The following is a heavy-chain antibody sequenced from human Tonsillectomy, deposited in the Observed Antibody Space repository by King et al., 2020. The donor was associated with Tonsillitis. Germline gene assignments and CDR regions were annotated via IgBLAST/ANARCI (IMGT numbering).Heavy chain of an antibody. D-gene: IGHD6-13*01. V-gene: IGHV3-30*02. CDR1: GFTFSSYG. CDR3: AKDSVPNNRTRIAEGAFDI. Sequence: QLVQSGGGVVQPGGSLRLSCAASGFTFSSYGMHWVRQAPGKGLEWVAFIRYDGSNKYYADSVKGRFTISRDNSKNTLYLQMNSLRAEDTAVYYCAKDSVPNNRTRIAEGAFDIWGQGTMVTVSS. J-gene: IGHJ3*02. CDR2: IRYDGSNK.